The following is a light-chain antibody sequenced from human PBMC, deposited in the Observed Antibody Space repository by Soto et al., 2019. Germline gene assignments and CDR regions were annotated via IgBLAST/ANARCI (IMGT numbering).Light chain of an antibody. CDR2: GNN. Sequence: QSVLTQPPSVSGAPGQRVTISCTGTSSNIGADYNVHWYRQVPGTAPKLLIYGNNDRPSGVPDRFSGSKSGPSASLAITGLQTEDEAAYYCQSYDTGLRGMVFGGGTKVTVL. CDR3: QSYDTGLRGMV. J-gene: IGLJ2*01. V-gene: IGLV1-40*01. CDR1: SSNIGADYN.